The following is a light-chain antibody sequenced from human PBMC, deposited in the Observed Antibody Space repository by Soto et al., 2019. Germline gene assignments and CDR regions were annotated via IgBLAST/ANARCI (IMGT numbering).Light chain of an antibody. Sequence: DIQLTQSPSFLSASIGDRVTITCRASQGISSFLAWYQQKPGEAPRLMIHTASILQSGVPSRFSGSGSGTEFTFTISSLQPEDFATYYCQQRHSYPITFGQGTRLEI. CDR1: QGISSF. J-gene: IGKJ5*01. CDR2: TAS. CDR3: QQRHSYPIT. V-gene: IGKV1-9*01.